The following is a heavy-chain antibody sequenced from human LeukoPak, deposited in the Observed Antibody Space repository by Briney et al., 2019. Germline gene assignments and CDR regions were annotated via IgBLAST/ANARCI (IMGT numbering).Heavy chain of an antibody. CDR2: IIPSLDVA. Sequence: SVKVSCKASGGTFSSYAISWVRQAPGQGLEWIGRIIPSLDVANYAHKFQGRVTLSVDRDTATTYMEVTSLRSEDTAIYYCARDHCSPGTCLGGHWGQGTLVTVSS. D-gene: IGHD2-15*01. CDR3: ARDHCSPGTCLGGH. V-gene: IGHV1-69*04. CDR1: GGTFSSYA. J-gene: IGHJ4*02.